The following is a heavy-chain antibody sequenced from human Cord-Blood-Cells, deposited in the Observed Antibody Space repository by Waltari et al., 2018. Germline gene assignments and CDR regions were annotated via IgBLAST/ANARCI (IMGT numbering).Heavy chain of an antibody. CDR1: GGTFSSYA. Sequence: QVQLVQSGAEVKKPGSSVKVSCKASGGTFSSYAISWVRQAPGQGLEWMGGFIPIFGTANYAQKFQGRVTITADKSTSTAYMELSSLRSEDTAVYYCARDRRAVAGTIEYYYYYGMDVWGQGTTVTVSS. D-gene: IGHD6-19*01. CDR3: ARDRRAVAGTIEYYYYYGMDV. CDR2: FIPIFGTA. J-gene: IGHJ6*02. V-gene: IGHV1-69*06.